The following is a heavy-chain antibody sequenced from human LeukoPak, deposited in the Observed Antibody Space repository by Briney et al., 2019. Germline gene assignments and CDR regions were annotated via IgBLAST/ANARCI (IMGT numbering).Heavy chain of an antibody. D-gene: IGHD1-26*01. Sequence: PGGSLRLSCAASGFTFSSYAMHWVRQAPGKGLEWVAVISYDGSNKYYADSVKGRFTISRDNSKNTLYLQVNSLRAEDTAAYYCARAPLPRLYYFDYWGQGTLVTVSS. CDR2: ISYDGSNK. CDR3: ARAPLPRLYYFDY. V-gene: IGHV3-30*04. CDR1: GFTFSSYA. J-gene: IGHJ4*02.